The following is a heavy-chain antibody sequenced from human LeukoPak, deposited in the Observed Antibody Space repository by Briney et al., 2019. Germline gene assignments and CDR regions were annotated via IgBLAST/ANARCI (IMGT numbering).Heavy chain of an antibody. D-gene: IGHD3-3*01. CDR2: IKQDGSEK. Sequence: GGSLRLSCTTSGFTYGDYAKSWFRQAPGNGLEWVANIKQDGSEKYYVDSVKGRFTISRDNAKNSLYLQMNSLRAEDTAVYYCARETHYDFWSGYFGADYYFDYWGQGTLVTVSS. CDR1: GFTYGDYA. CDR3: ARETHYDFWSGYFGADYYFDY. J-gene: IGHJ4*02. V-gene: IGHV3-7*01.